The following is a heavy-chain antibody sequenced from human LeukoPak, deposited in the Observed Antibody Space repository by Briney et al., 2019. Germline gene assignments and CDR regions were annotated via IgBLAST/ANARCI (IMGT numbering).Heavy chain of an antibody. CDR1: GFTFSSYG. Sequence: GRSLLLSCSASGFTFSSYGMHWVRQAPGEGLEWVAVICYDGSNKYYADSVKGRFTISRDNSKNTLYLQMNSLRAEDTAVYYCARGGYGDYPLDYWGQGTLVTVSS. J-gene: IGHJ4*02. V-gene: IGHV3-33*01. CDR3: ARGGYGDYPLDY. CDR2: ICYDGSNK. D-gene: IGHD4-17*01.